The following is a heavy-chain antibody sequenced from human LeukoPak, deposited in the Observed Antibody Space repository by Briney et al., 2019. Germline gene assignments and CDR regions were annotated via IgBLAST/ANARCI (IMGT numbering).Heavy chain of an antibody. V-gene: IGHV1-18*01. Sequence: ASVKVSCKASGYTFTSYGISWVRQAPGQGLEWMGWISAYNGNTNYAQKLQGRVTMTTDTSTSTAYMELRSLRSDDTAVYYCARAFHDYGGNSVAHFDYWGQGTLVTVSS. CDR3: ARAFHDYGGNSVAHFDY. D-gene: IGHD4-23*01. CDR1: GYTFTSYG. J-gene: IGHJ4*02. CDR2: ISAYNGNT.